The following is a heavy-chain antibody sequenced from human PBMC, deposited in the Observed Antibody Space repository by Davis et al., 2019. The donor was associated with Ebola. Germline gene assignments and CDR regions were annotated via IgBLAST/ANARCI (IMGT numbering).Heavy chain of an antibody. D-gene: IGHD6-13*01. Sequence: AASVKVSCKASGGTFSSYAISWVRQAPGQGLEWMGRIIPILGIANYAQKFQGRVTITADKSTSTAYMELRSLRSDDTAVYYCARGSIAAAGSADYWGQGTLVTVSS. CDR3: ARGSIAAAGSADY. CDR2: IIPILGIA. CDR1: GGTFSSYA. V-gene: IGHV1-69*04. J-gene: IGHJ4*02.